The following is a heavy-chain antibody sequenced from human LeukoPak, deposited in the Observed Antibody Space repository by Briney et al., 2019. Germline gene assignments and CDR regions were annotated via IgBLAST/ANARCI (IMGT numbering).Heavy chain of an antibody. Sequence: SETLSLTCAVYGGSFSGYYWSWIRQPPGKGLEWIGEINHSGSTNYNPSLKSRVTISVDTSKNQFSLKLSSVTAADTAVYYCAKVRGRWELRAGYFDYWGQGTLVTVSS. CDR3: AKVRGRWELRAGYFDY. J-gene: IGHJ4*02. D-gene: IGHD1-26*01. V-gene: IGHV4-34*01. CDR1: GGSFSGYY. CDR2: INHSGST.